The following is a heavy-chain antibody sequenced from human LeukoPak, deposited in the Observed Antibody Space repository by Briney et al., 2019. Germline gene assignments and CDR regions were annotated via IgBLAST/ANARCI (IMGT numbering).Heavy chain of an antibody. CDR2: LWADGTNH. V-gene: IGHV3-33*01. D-gene: IGHD4-17*01. CDR3: ARDGPYGDYGQGDY. Sequence: GGSLRLSCATSGFTLSIYGMHWVRQAPGKGLEGVAVLWADGTNHYYADSVKGRFTISRDTSKNTLYLQMDSLRAEDTAVYYCARDGPYGDYGQGDYWGQGTLVTVSS. CDR1: GFTLSIYG. J-gene: IGHJ4*02.